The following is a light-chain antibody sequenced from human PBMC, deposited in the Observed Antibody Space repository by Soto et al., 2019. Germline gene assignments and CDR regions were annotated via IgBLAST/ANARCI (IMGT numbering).Light chain of an antibody. Sequence: EIVLTQSPATLSLSPGERATLSCRASQSVYTYLAWYQQKPGQAPRLLIYDASKRATGIPARFSGSGSGTDFTLTISSLEPDDFAVYYCQQRTNWPPTWTFGQGDQGGNQT. CDR1: QSVYTY. J-gene: IGKJ1*01. V-gene: IGKV3-11*01. CDR3: QQRTNWPPTWT. CDR2: DAS.